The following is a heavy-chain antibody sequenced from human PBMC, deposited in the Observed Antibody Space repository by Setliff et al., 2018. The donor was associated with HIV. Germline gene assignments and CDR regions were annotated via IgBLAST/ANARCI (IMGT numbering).Heavy chain of an antibody. CDR2: VCQRGGI. CDR3: VRNYEWALGT. D-gene: IGHD3-3*01. Sequence: SETLSLTCTVSGDSINTPHCWSWVRQSLEKGLEWIGEVCQRGGINYNPFLWSRASISMDKPRNYFSLEMASMTAADTAVYFCVRNYEWALGTWGQGLLVTVSS. V-gene: IGHV4-4*02. J-gene: IGHJ5*02. CDR1: GDSINTPHC.